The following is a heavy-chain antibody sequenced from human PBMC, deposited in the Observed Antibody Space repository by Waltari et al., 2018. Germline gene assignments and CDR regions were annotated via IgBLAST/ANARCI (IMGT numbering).Heavy chain of an antibody. V-gene: IGHV3-23*01. Sequence: EVQLLESGGGLVQPGGSLRLSCAASGFTFSSYAMSWVRQAPGKGLEWVSAISGSGCSNYDADSRKGRFTSARENPKNALYLQMNSLRAEDTAVYYCAKVAVGAEYFQHWGQGTLVTVSS. CDR3: AKVAVGAEYFQH. J-gene: IGHJ1*01. D-gene: IGHD2-15*01. CDR1: GFTFSSYA. CDR2: ISGSGCSN.